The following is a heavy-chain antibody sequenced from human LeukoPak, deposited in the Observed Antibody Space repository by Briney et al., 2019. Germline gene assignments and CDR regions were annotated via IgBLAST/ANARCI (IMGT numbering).Heavy chain of an antibody. CDR1: GFTVSSNY. Sequence: GGSLRLSCATFGFTVSSNYVSWVRQAPGKGLEWVSGISWNSGSIGYADSVKGRFTISRDNAKNSLYLQMNSLRAEDTALYYCAKDLSGWYHDAFDIWGQGTTVTVSS. V-gene: IGHV3-9*01. CDR3: AKDLSGWYHDAFDI. J-gene: IGHJ3*02. D-gene: IGHD6-19*01. CDR2: ISWNSGSI.